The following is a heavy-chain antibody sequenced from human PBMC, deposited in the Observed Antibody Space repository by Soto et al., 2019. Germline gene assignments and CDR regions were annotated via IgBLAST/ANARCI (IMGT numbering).Heavy chain of an antibody. CDR3: ARDRSFALLEWSPSDSYGMDV. CDR1: GYSFSTYG. D-gene: IGHD3-3*01. CDR2: ISTSNGYT. V-gene: IGHV1-18*01. Sequence: QVQLVQSAGEVKEPGASLKVACKASGYSFSTYGISWVRQAPGQGLEWMGWISTSNGYTNYAQKFLGRVSMTTDTTTNAAYMEGRSLRSDDTAFYFCARDRSFALLEWSPSDSYGMDVWGQGTSVTVSS. J-gene: IGHJ6*02.